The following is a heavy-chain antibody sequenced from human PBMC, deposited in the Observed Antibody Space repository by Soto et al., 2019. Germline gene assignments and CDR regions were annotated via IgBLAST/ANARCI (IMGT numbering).Heavy chain of an antibody. CDR2: ISNDGNRQ. D-gene: IGHD5-18*01. J-gene: IGHJ3*02. Sequence: QEQLMESGGGVVQPGRSLRLSCVASGFSFSSQAMPWVRQAPGKGLEWVAAISNDGNRQLYADSVKDRFTISRDNSRNTLDLQMNNLRTEDTGVYFCARDIYSYGSVGTPDIWGQGTMVTVSS. CDR1: GFSFSSQA. V-gene: IGHV3-30-3*01. CDR3: ARDIYSYGSVGTPDI.